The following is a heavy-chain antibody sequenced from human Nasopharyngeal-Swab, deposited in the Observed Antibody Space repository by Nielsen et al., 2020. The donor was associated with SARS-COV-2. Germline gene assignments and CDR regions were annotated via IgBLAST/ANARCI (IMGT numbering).Heavy chain of an antibody. Sequence: WIRQPSGKGLEWIGYIYYSGSTYYNPSLKSRVTISVDTSKNQFSLKLSSVTAADTAVYYCARGAIDYYDSSGYGDWGQGTLVTVSS. CDR2: IYYSGST. D-gene: IGHD3-22*01. CDR3: ARGAIDYYDSSGYGD. V-gene: IGHV4-31*02. J-gene: IGHJ4*02.